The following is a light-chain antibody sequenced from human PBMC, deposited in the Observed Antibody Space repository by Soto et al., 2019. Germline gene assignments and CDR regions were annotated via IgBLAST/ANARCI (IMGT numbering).Light chain of an antibody. V-gene: IGLV1-40*01. J-gene: IGLJ3*02. CDR2: GNS. Sequence: QAVVTQPPSVSGAPGQRVTISCTGSSSNIGAGYDVHWYQQLPGTAPKLLIYGNSNRPSGVPDRFSGSKSGTSASLAITGLQAEDEADYYCQSYDSSLSGSRVFCGGTKLTV. CDR1: SSNIGAGYD. CDR3: QSYDSSLSGSRV.